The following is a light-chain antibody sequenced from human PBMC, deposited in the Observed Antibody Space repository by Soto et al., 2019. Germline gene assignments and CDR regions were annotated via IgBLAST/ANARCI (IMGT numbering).Light chain of an antibody. Sequence: DIQMSQSPSTLSASVRDRVTMTCGASQSMSDWLASYQQEPRKAPNLLISKASSLESDVPSRCSGSGSGTEFTRTISSLQPDDFATYYCQQYYSYSTFGQGTK. V-gene: IGKV1-5*03. CDR3: QQYYSYST. CDR1: QSMSDW. J-gene: IGKJ2*01. CDR2: KAS.